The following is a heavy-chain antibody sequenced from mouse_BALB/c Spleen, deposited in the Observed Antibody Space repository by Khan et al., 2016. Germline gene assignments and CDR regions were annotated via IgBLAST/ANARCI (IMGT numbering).Heavy chain of an antibody. CDR3: ARNYGSSYPDY. CDR1: GFTFSSYG. CDR2: ISGGGSYT. V-gene: IGHV5-9-2*01. J-gene: IGHJ4*01. Sequence: EVELVESGGGLVKPGGSLKLSCAASGFTFSSYGMSWVRQTPEKRLEWVATISGGGSYTYYPDSVKGRSTISRDNAKNNLYLQMSSLRSEDTALYYCARNYGSSYPDYWGQGTSVTVSS. D-gene: IGHD1-1*01.